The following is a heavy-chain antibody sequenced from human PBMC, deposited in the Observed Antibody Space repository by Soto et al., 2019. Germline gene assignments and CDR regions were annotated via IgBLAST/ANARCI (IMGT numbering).Heavy chain of an antibody. CDR1: GYTFTSYD. J-gene: IGHJ4*02. D-gene: IGHD3-10*01. CDR2: MNPNSGNT. CDR3: ARSPLLWFGELPARFDY. Sequence: ASVKVSCKASGYTFTSYDINWVRQATGQGLEWMGWMNPNSGNTGYAQKFQGRVTMTRNTSISTAYMELSSLRSEDTAVYYCARSPLLWFGELPARFDYWGQGTLVTVSS. V-gene: IGHV1-8*01.